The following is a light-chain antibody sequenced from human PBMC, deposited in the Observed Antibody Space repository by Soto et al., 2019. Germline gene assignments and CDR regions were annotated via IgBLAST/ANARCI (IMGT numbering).Light chain of an antibody. J-gene: IGLJ1*01. V-gene: IGLV2-8*01. Sequence: QSALTQPPSASGSFGQSVTISCTGTSSDDGGYNYVSWYQQYPGKAPKLMIYEVSERPSGVPDRFSGSKSGNTASLTVSGLQADDEADYYCSSYSGTNYHYVFGTGTKVTVL. CDR1: SSDDGGYNY. CDR2: EVS. CDR3: SSYSGTNYHYV.